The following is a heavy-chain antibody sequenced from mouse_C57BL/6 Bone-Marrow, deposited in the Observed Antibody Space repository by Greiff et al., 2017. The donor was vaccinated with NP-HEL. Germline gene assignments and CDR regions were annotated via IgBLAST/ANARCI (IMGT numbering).Heavy chain of an antibody. Sequence: VQLVESGAELARPGASVKLSCKASGYTFTSYGISWVKQRTGQGLEWIGEIYPRSGNTYYNEKFKGKATLTADKSSSTAYMELRSLTSEDSAVYFCARFFITSLSYYFDYWGQGTTLTVSS. CDR3: ARFFITSLSYYFDY. CDR2: IYPRSGNT. J-gene: IGHJ2*01. D-gene: IGHD1-2*01. V-gene: IGHV1-81*01. CDR1: GYTFTSYG.